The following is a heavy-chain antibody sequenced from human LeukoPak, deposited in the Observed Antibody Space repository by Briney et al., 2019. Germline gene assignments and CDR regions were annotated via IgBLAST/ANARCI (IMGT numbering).Heavy chain of an antibody. D-gene: IGHD6-6*01. CDR1: GFTFSDSY. CDR2: ISGSGHDI. Sequence: SGGSLRLSCAASGFTFSDSYMTWVRQAPGKGVEWVAYISGSGHDINYSDSVKGRFTISRDNAKNSLYLQMSSLRGEDTAVYYCTRDPRHFDSCGQGTLVTVSS. V-gene: IGHV3-11*04. CDR3: TRDPRHFDS. J-gene: IGHJ5*01.